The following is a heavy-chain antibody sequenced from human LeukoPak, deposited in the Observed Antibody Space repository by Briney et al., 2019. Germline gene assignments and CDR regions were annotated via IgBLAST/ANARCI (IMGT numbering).Heavy chain of an antibody. CDR1: GFTFSSYW. Sequence: GGSLRLSCAASGFTFSSYWMSWVRQAPGKGLEWVANIKQDGSEKYYVDSVKGRFTISRDNAKNSLYLQMNSLRAEDTAVYYCAREEGSGWKPDYYDSSGYYHPGFDYWGQGTLVTVSS. D-gene: IGHD3-22*01. V-gene: IGHV3-7*01. CDR2: IKQDGSEK. CDR3: AREEGSGWKPDYYDSSGYYHPGFDY. J-gene: IGHJ4*02.